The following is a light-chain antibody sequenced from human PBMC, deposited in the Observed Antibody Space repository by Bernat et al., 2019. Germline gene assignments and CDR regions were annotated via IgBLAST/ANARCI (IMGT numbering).Light chain of an antibody. CDR1: QRFLYN. CDR2: DTS. Sequence: IVMTQSPATLSLSPGERATLSCRASQRFLYNLVWYQQKPGRAPRLLIFDTSTRATGVPARFSGSRSGAEFTLTISSLQSEDFAVYYCHQYNNWPQTFGQGTKVEI. V-gene: IGKV3-15*01. CDR3: HQYNNWPQT. J-gene: IGKJ1*01.